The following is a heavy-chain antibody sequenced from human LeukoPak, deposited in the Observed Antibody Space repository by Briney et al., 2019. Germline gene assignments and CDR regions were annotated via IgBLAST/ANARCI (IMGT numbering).Heavy chain of an antibody. V-gene: IGHV1-69*13. J-gene: IGHJ4*02. D-gene: IGHD3-9*01. Sequence: SVKVSCKASGGTFSSYAISWVRQAPGQGLEWMGGIIPIFGTANYAQKFQGRVTITADESTSTAYMELSSLRSEDTAVYYCARVLIYYDILTGYYDDKTYFDYWGQGTLVTVSS. CDR2: IIPIFGTA. CDR3: ARVLIYYDILTGYYDDKTYFDY. CDR1: GGTFSSYA.